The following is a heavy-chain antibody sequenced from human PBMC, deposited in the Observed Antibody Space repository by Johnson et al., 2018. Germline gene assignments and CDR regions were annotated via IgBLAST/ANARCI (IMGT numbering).Heavy chain of an antibody. CDR3: ARGVRYYLDV. CDR1: GFTFSSYA. D-gene: IGHD1-14*01. Sequence: VQLLESGGGVVQPGRSLRLSCAASGFTFSSYAMHWVRQAPGKGLEWVAVISYDGSNKYYADSVKGRFTISRENSKNTLYLQMNSLRAEDTAVYYCARGVRYYLDVWGKGTTVTVSS. CDR2: ISYDGSNK. V-gene: IGHV3-30-3*01. J-gene: IGHJ6*03.